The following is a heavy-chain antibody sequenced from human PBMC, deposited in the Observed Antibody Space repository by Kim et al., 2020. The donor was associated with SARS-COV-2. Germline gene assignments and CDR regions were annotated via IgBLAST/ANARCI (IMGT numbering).Heavy chain of an antibody. CDR1: GFTFSNYW. V-gene: IGHV3-7*03. J-gene: IGHJ4*02. CDR2: IRKDGIEK. CDR3: VTLDDSGYFYCPNY. D-gene: IGHD3-22*01. Sequence: GGSLRLSCAASGFTFSNYWMTWVRQAPGKGLEWVANIRKDGIEKHYMDSVEGRFTISRDNAKNSLYLQMNNLKVEDTAVYYCVTLDDSGYFYCPNYWGQG.